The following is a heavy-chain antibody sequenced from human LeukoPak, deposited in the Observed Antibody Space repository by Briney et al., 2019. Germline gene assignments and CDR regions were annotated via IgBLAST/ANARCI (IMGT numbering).Heavy chain of an antibody. J-gene: IGHJ4*02. V-gene: IGHV1-46*03. Sequence: GASVKVSCKASGYTFTSYYMHWVRQAPGQGLEWMGIINPSGGSTSYAQKFEGRVTMTSDTSTSTVYMELSSLRSEDTAVYYCARALSRGTHGSGWYYFDYWGQGTLVTVSS. D-gene: IGHD6-19*01. CDR1: GYTFTSYY. CDR2: INPSGGST. CDR3: ARALSRGTHGSGWYYFDY.